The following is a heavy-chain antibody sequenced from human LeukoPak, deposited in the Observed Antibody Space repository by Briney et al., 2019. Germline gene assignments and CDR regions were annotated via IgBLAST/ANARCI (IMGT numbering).Heavy chain of an antibody. Sequence: PSETLSLTCTVSGGSISSYYWSWIRQPAGKGLEWIGRIYTSGSTNYNPSLKSRVTMSVDTSRNQFSLKLSSVTAADTAVYYCARGMRSRSTSCYGCYYYYYMDVWGKGTTVTVSS. V-gene: IGHV4-4*07. J-gene: IGHJ6*03. CDR2: IYTSGST. CDR1: GGSISSYY. CDR3: ARGMRSRSTSCYGCYYYYYMDV. D-gene: IGHD2-2*01.